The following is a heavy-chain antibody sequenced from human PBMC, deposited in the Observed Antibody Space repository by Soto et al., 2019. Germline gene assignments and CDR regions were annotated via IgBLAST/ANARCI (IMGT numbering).Heavy chain of an antibody. CDR2: IIPIFGTA. Sequence: ASVKVSCKASGGTFSSYAISWVRQAPGQGLEWMGGIIPIFGTANYAQKFQGRVTITADESTSTAYMELSSLRSEDTAVYYCARSQKKDREGFYYGSGSYFYYYYGMDVWGQGTTVTVSS. J-gene: IGHJ6*02. CDR3: ARSQKKDREGFYYGSGSYFYYYYGMDV. CDR1: GGTFSSYA. D-gene: IGHD3-10*01. V-gene: IGHV1-69*13.